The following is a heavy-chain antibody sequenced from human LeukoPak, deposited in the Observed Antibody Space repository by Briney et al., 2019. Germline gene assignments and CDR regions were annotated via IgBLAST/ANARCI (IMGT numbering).Heavy chain of an antibody. CDR3: YSTDYGGNLDY. Sequence: ASVKVSCKASGYTFTSYDINWVRQATGQGLEWMGWINPNSDNTGYAQKFQGRVTITRNTSISTAYMELSSLRSEDTAVYYCYSTDYGGNLDYWGQGTLVTVSS. CDR1: GYTFTSYD. CDR2: INPNSDNT. D-gene: IGHD4-23*01. V-gene: IGHV1-8*03. J-gene: IGHJ4*02.